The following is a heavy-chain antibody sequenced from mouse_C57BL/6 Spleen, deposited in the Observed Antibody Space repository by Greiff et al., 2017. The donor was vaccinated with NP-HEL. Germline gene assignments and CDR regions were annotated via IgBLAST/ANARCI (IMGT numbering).Heavy chain of an antibody. CDR2: IYPGDGDT. D-gene: IGHD2-4*01. Sequence: LQESGPELVKPGASVKISCKASGYAFSSSWMNWVKQRPGQGLEWIGRIYPGDGDTNYNGKFKGKATLTADKSSSTAYMQLSSLTAEDSAVYFCARFGDYDRGEYYAMDYWGQGTSVTVSS. CDR3: ARFGDYDRGEYYAMDY. CDR1: GYAFSSSW. J-gene: IGHJ4*01. V-gene: IGHV1-82*01.